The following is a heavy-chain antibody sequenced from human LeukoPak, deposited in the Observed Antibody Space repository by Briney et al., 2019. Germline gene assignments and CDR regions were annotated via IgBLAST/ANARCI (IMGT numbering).Heavy chain of an antibody. D-gene: IGHD7-27*01. CDR1: GFTFTSSA. Sequence: TSVKVSCKASGFTFTSSAVQWVRQARGQRLEWIGWIVVGSGNTNYAQKFQERVTITRDMSTSTAYMELSSLRAEDTAVYYCARALPGDWYFDLWGRGTLVTVSS. CDR3: ARALPGDWYFDL. CDR2: IVVGSGNT. V-gene: IGHV1-58*01. J-gene: IGHJ2*01.